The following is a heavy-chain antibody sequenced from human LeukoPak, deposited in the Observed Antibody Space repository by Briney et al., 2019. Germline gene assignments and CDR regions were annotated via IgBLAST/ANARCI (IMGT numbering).Heavy chain of an antibody. D-gene: IGHD6-13*01. CDR1: GDSVSSTGYY. J-gene: IGHJ5*02. Sequence: SETLSLTCTVSGDSVSSTGYYWGWIRQPPGKGLEWIGTIYYSGSTNYNPSLKSRVTISVDTSKNQFSLKLSSVTAADTAVYYCARAGRAAADNWFDPWGQGTLVTVSS. V-gene: IGHV4-39*07. CDR2: IYYSGST. CDR3: ARAGRAAADNWFDP.